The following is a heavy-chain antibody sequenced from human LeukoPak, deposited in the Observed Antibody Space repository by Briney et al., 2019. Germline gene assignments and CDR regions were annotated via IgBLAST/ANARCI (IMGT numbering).Heavy chain of an antibody. CDR1: GFTFSSYS. CDR3: MRDRHFGSGNRLSYFDY. Sequence: GRSLRLSCAASGFTFSSYSMNWVRQAPGKGLEWVAAILFDGSKKYVADAVKGRFTISRDNSENSLYLQMNSLRGVDTAVYYCMRDRHFGSGNRLSYFDYWGQGILVTVSS. CDR2: ILFDGSKK. V-gene: IGHV3-30*04. J-gene: IGHJ4*02. D-gene: IGHD3-10*01.